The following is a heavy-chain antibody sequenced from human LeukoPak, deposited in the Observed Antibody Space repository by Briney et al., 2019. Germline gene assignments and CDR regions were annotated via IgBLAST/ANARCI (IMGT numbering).Heavy chain of an antibody. V-gene: IGHV3-66*02. CDR1: GFTLSSNY. Sequence: GGSLRLSCAASGFTLSSNYMSWVRQAPGKGLEWVSVIYSGGSTYYADSVKGRFTISRDNSKNTLYLQMNSLRAEDTAVYYCARDARVYDSSGYYYSHFDYWGQGTLVTVSS. CDR2: IYSGGST. CDR3: ARDARVYDSSGYYYSHFDY. D-gene: IGHD3-22*01. J-gene: IGHJ4*02.